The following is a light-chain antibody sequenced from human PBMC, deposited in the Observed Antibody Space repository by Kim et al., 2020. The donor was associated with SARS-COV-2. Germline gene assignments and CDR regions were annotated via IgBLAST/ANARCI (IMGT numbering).Light chain of an antibody. CDR2: LGS. V-gene: IGKV2-28*01. CDR1: QSLRHSSGYTY. J-gene: IGKJ1*01. Sequence: VAISCRSSQSLRHSSGYTYLDWYVQKPGQSQQLLIYLGSHRASGVPNRFTASGSDTDFTLKISRVEAEDVGVYYCMQALQTPPWTFGRGTKVDIK. CDR3: MQALQTPPWT.